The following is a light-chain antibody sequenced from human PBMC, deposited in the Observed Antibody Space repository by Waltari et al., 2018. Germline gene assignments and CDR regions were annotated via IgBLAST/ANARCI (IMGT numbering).Light chain of an antibody. CDR3: QSYDNSLRGSLL. J-gene: IGLJ3*02. CDR2: ENT. CDR1: DSSLASFG. Sequence: QSVLTQAPSVSGAPGPRVTISCTGGDSSLASFGVTWSRHLPGRVPKLLIYENTKRPSGVPDRFSGSKSGTSASLAIEGLQPEDEGDYYCQSYDNSLRGSLLFGGGTKVTV. V-gene: IGLV1-40*01.